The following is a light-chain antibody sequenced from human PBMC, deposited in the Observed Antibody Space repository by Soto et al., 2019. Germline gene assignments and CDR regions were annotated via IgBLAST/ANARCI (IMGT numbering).Light chain of an antibody. CDR1: SSDVGNYNY. Sequence: QSVLTQPASVSGSPGQSITISCTGTSSDVGNYNYVSWFQQHPGKAPKVMIYDVSNRPSGVSNRFSGSKSGNTASLTISGLQAEDEADYYCSSYASSSTLEVLFGGGTKQTVL. CDR3: SSYASSSTLEVL. CDR2: DVS. J-gene: IGLJ2*01. V-gene: IGLV2-14*01.